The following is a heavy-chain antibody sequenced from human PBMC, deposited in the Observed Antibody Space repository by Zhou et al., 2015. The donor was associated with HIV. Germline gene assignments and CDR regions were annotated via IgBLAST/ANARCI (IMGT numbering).Heavy chain of an antibody. CDR3: VRRGWIQLWLGAFDI. V-gene: IGHV3-49*03. D-gene: IGHD5-18*01. CDR1: GFTFGDYP. CDR2: IRSKAYGGTT. Sequence: EVQLVESGGGLVQPGRSLRLSCTASGFTFGDYPMSWFRQAPGKGLQWVGFIRSKAYGGTTEYAASVKGRFTISRDDSKSIAYLQVSSLKTEDTAVYYCVRRGWIQLWLGAFDIWGQGTMVTVSS. J-gene: IGHJ3*02.